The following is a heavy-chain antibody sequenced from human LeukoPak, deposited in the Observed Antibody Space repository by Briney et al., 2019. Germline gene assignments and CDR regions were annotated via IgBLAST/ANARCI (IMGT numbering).Heavy chain of an antibody. Sequence: GASVKVSCKASGYTFTSYGISWVRQAPGQGLEWMGWISAYNGNTNYAQKLQGRVTMTTDTSTSTAYMELRSLRSDDTAVYYCAREMDILTGYYHQAWFDPWGQGTLVTVSS. CDR2: ISAYNGNT. CDR1: GYTFTSYG. J-gene: IGHJ5*02. CDR3: AREMDILTGYYHQAWFDP. D-gene: IGHD3-9*01. V-gene: IGHV1-18*01.